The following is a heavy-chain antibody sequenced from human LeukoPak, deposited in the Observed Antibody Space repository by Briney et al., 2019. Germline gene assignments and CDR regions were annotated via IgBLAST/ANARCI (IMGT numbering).Heavy chain of an antibody. Sequence: SVKVSCKASGGTFSSYTISWVRQAPGQGLEWMGRIIPILGIANYAQKFQGRVTITTDESTSTAYMELSSLRSEDTAVYYCARGGYGSGSYYYAFDIWGQGTMVTVSS. CDR2: IIPILGIA. V-gene: IGHV1-69*16. CDR3: ARGGYGSGSYYYAFDI. D-gene: IGHD3-10*01. J-gene: IGHJ3*02. CDR1: GGTFSSYT.